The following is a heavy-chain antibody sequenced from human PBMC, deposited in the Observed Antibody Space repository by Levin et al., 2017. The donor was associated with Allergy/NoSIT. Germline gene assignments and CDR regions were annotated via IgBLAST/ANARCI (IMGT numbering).Heavy chain of an antibody. Sequence: KAGGSLRLSCAASGFTFSDYYMSWIRQAPGKGLEWVSYISGSGTTIYYADSVKGRFTISRDNARNSLYLQMNSLRAEDTAVYFCARDVWSSSRTNGRFYWGQGTLVTVSS. D-gene: IGHD2-8*01. CDR2: ISGSGTTI. CDR3: ARDVWSSSRTNGRFY. CDR1: GFTFSDYY. J-gene: IGHJ4*02. V-gene: IGHV3-11*01.